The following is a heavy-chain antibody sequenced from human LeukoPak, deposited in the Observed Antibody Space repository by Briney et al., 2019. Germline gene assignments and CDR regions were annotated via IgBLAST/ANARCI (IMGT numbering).Heavy chain of an antibody. CDR1: GGSISSDAYY. J-gene: IGHJ4*02. CDR3: ARLDGAWGYFDY. Sequence: SETLSLTCTVSGGSISSDAYYWGWIRQPPKKGLEWIGTIYHSGSTYLNPSLRSRLTISVDTSKNQFSLNLSSVTAADTAVYYCARLDGAWGYFDYWGQGTLATVSS. V-gene: IGHV4-39*01. CDR2: IYHSGST. D-gene: IGHD3-16*01.